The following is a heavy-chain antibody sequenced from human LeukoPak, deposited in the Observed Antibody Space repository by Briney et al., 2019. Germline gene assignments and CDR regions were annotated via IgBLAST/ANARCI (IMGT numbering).Heavy chain of an antibody. J-gene: IGHJ4*02. Sequence: PGGSLRLSCAASGFTFSSHAMSWVRQTPGKGLDWVSGISGVGGSTYYADSVKGRFTISRDNSKNTVYLQMNSLRADDMAVYYCAKARGWYDFDYWGQGILVTVSS. CDR1: GFTFSSHA. CDR2: ISGVGGST. V-gene: IGHV3-23*01. CDR3: AKARGWYDFDY. D-gene: IGHD6-19*01.